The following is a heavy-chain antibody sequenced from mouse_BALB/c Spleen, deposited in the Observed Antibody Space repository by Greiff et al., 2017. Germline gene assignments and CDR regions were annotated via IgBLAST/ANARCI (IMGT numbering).Heavy chain of an antibody. J-gene: IGHJ4*01. Sequence: EVMLVESGGGLVQPGGSLKLSCAASGFTFSSYGMSWVRQTPDKRLELVATINSNGGSTYYPDSVKGRFTISRDNAKNTLYLQMSSLKSEDTAMYYCARDSHYYGSGGYWGQGTSVTVSS. CDR2: INSNGGST. V-gene: IGHV5-6-3*01. CDR3: ARDSHYYGSGGY. D-gene: IGHD1-1*01. CDR1: GFTFSSYG.